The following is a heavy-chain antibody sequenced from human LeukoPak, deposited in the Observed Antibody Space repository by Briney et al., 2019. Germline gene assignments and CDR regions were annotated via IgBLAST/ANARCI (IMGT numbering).Heavy chain of an antibody. J-gene: IGHJ4*02. D-gene: IGHD3-16*01. CDR3: ARHGGSLGYFDY. V-gene: IGHV4-59*08. Sequence: SETLSLSCSLSGGSISTYYWSWIRQTPAKGLHWIGYVYDSGTTNYNPSLERRVTISSDASKNVLSLNVRSVTAADTAIYYCARHGGSLGYFDYWGQGTLVTVAS. CDR1: GGSISTYY. CDR2: VYDSGTT.